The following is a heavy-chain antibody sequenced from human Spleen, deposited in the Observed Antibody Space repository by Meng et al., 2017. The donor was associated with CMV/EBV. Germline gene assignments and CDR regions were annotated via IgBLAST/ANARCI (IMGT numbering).Heavy chain of an antibody. CDR3: AREPHRSSGSFYWFDP. CDR2: VDALYQTT. D-gene: IGHD2-15*01. Sequence: GTVTSYAGRWVRKDPGQGLEWVGRVDALYQTTYNAPKFQGRHTIWSVEATKTAYMELSSLDFGDTAVYYCAREPHRSSGSFYWFDPWGQGTLVTVSS. CDR1: GTVTSYA. J-gene: IGHJ5*02. V-gene: IGHV1-69*15.